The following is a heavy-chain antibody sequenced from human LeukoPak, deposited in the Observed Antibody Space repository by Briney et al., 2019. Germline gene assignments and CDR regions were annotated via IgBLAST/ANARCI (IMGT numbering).Heavy chain of an antibody. CDR3: ARPSYSSSWLPFDY. D-gene: IGHD6-13*01. V-gene: IGHV5-51*01. CDR1: GYDSGVSFTSHS. J-gene: IGHJ4*02. CDR2: IHPSDSDT. Sequence: GESLKISCQGSGYDSGVSFTSHSIAWVRQMPWKGLEWMGIIHPSDSDTRYSPSFQGQVTISADKSISTAYLQWSSLKASDTAMYYCARPSYSSSWLPFDYWGQGTLVTVSS.